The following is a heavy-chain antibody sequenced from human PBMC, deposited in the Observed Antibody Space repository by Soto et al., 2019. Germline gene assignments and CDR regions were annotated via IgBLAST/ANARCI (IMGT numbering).Heavy chain of an antibody. J-gene: IGHJ5*02. V-gene: IGHV3-48*01. Sequence: EVQLVESGGGLVQPGGSLRLSCAASGFTLSTYSMNWVRRAPGKGLEWISYISLSGDTIYYAASVRGRFTISRDNAKNSLYLQMNSLRAEDTAVYYCARGPPLFDPWGRGTLVTVSS. CDR2: ISLSGDTI. CDR3: ARGPPLFDP. CDR1: GFTLSTYS.